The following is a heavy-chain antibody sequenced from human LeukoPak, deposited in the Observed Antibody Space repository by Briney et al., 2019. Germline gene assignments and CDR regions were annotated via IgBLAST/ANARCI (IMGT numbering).Heavy chain of an antibody. CDR1: GGSISSGDYY. Sequence: SQTLSLTCTVSGGSISSGDYYWSWIRQPPGKGLEWIGYIYYSGSTYYNPSLKSRVTISVDTSKNQFSLKLSSVTAADTAVYYCASDQQLDRWIGVAGYYYYYGMDVWGQGTTVTVSS. CDR2: IYYSGST. D-gene: IGHD6-6*01. V-gene: IGHV4-30-4*01. CDR3: ASDQQLDRWIGVAGYYYYYGMDV. J-gene: IGHJ6*02.